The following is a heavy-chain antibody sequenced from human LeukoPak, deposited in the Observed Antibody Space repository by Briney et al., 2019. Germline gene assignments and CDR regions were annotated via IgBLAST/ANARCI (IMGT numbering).Heavy chain of an antibody. CDR2: ISYHESNK. CDR1: GFTFSSYS. CDR3: ARNVESACYDFGDGMDV. V-gene: IGHV3-30-3*01. Sequence: GGSLRLSCTASGFTFSSYSLYWVRQAPGKGLECVAVISYHESNKYYADSVKGRFTISRDNSKDTLFLQMNSLRAEDTAVYYCARNVESACYDFGDGMDVWGQGTTVTVSS. D-gene: IGHD3-3*01. J-gene: IGHJ6*02.